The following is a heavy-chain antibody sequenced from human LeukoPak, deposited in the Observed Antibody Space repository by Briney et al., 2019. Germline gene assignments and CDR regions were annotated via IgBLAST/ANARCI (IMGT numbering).Heavy chain of an antibody. V-gene: IGHV4-39*07. Sequence: PSQTLSLTCTVSGGSISSGGYYWGWIRQPPGKGLEWIGSIYYSGSTYYNPSLKSRVTISVDTSKNQFSLKLSSVTAADTAVYYCARASFYGSGTYYQRVDYWGQGTLVTVSS. D-gene: IGHD3-10*01. CDR1: GGSISSGGYY. J-gene: IGHJ4*02. CDR2: IYYSGST. CDR3: ARASFYGSGTYYQRVDY.